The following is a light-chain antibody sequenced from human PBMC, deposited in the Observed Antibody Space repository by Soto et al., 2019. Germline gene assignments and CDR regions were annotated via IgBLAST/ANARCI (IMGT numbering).Light chain of an antibody. J-gene: IGKJ5*01. CDR1: QSVSTT. V-gene: IGKV3-15*01. Sequence: EVVVTQSPATLSVSPEQRASLSCRASQSVSTTVAWYRQKHGQAPRLLVYGASTRATGIPARFSGSGAGTDFNLTITRLETEDFAVYYCQQRSNWPITFGQGTRLEIK. CDR3: QQRSNWPIT. CDR2: GAS.